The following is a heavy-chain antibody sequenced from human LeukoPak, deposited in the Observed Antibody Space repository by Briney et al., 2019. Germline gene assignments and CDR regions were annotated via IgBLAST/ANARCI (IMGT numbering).Heavy chain of an antibody. Sequence: PGGSLRLSCAASGFTFSSYWMSWVRQAPGKGLEWVANIKQDGSEKYYVDSVKGRFTISRDNAKNSLYLQMNSLRAEDTAVYYCARDEAAYSSSYPGYWGQGTLVTVSS. V-gene: IGHV3-7*01. CDR1: GFTFSSYW. CDR2: IKQDGSEK. J-gene: IGHJ4*02. D-gene: IGHD6-13*01. CDR3: ARDEAAYSSSYPGY.